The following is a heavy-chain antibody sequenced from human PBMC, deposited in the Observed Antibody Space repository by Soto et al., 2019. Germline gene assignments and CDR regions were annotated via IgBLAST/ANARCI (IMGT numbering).Heavy chain of an antibody. CDR2: LYWNDNK. V-gene: IGHV2-5*01. Sequence: QITLKESGPTLVKPTQTLTLTCTFSGFSLRTSGVGVGWIRQPPGKALEWLALLYWNDNKLYSPSLQSRLTITKDTSKNQVVLTLTNMDPVDTGTYYCAHTPGYGDDDFYYIGVDVWGQGTPVTVSS. CDR3: AHTPGYGDDDFYYIGVDV. J-gene: IGHJ6*02. D-gene: IGHD4-17*01. CDR1: GFSLRTSGVG.